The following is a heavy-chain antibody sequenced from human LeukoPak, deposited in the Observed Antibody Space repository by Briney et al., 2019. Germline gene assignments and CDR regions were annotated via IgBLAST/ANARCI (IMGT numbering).Heavy chain of an antibody. Sequence: PGRSLRLSCAASGLTFSSDVMHWVRQAPGKGLEWVAVISSDGTSKHYADSVKGRFTISRDNSMNTLYLQINSLRPEDTAVYYCTRDLVSYSSSPLHWGQGTLVTVSS. CDR3: TRDLVSYSSSPLH. J-gene: IGHJ4*02. V-gene: IGHV3-30-3*01. CDR2: ISSDGTSK. D-gene: IGHD3-22*01. CDR1: GLTFSSDV.